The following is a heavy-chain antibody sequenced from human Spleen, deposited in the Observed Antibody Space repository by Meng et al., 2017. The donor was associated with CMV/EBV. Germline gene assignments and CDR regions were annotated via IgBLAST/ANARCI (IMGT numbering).Heavy chain of an antibody. D-gene: IGHD4-23*01. Sequence: GGSLRLSCAASGFTFSTYSMTWVRQAPGKGLEWVSAISHSDGSTFYRNSVRVRFTISRHNSKNTLYLQMNSLRAEDTAVYYCARVDYGGDYFDYWGRGTLVTVSS. V-gene: IGHV3-23*01. CDR2: ISHSDGST. J-gene: IGHJ4*02. CDR3: ARVDYGGDYFDY. CDR1: GFTFSTYS.